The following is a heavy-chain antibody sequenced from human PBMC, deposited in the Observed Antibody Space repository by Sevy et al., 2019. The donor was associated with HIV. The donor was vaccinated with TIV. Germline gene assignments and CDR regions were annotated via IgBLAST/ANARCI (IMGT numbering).Heavy chain of an antibody. D-gene: IGHD4-4*01. CDR2: IRSKGYGGTT. CDR1: GFIFGDYA. V-gene: IGHV3-49*01. Sequence: LRLSCTASGFIFGDYAMSWFRQAPGKGLDWVGFIRSKGYGGTTEYTASVKGRFTISRDDSKSIAYLQMNSLKTEDTALYYWARGPPGNYVFDYWGQGTPVTVSS. CDR3: ARGPPGNYVFDY. J-gene: IGHJ4*02.